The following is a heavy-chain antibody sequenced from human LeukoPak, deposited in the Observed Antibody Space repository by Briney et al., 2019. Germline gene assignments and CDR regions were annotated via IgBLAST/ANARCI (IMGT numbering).Heavy chain of an antibody. CDR3: ARGWATIPTDY. CDR2: ISYDGSNK. J-gene: IGHJ4*02. CDR1: GFTFSSYA. V-gene: IGHV3-30-3*01. Sequence: GGSLRLSCAASGFTFSSYAMHWVRQAPGKGLEWVTIISYDGSNKYCADSVKGRFSISRDNSKNTLYLQMNSLRAEDTAVYYCARGWATIPTDYGGQGTLVTVSS. D-gene: IGHD5-12*01.